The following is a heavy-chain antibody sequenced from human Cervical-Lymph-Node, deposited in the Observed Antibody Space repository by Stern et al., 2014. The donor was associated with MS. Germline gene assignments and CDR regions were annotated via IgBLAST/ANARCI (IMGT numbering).Heavy chain of an antibody. V-gene: IGHV3-30*18. D-gene: IGHD2-15*01. CDR3: AKDRLFCSGGGCYAMDV. J-gene: IGHJ6*02. Sequence: MQLVESGGGVVQPGRSLRLSCAASGFALRSYGMHWVRQAPGKGREWVAVISNDGNEKYYADSVKGRFTISRDNSKNTLSLQMNSLKTEDTAVYYCAKDRLFCSGGGCYAMDVWGQGTTVTVSS. CDR2: ISNDGNEK. CDR1: GFALRSYG.